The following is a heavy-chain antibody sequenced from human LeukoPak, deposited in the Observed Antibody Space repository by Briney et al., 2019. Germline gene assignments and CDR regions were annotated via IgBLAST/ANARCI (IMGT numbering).Heavy chain of an antibody. V-gene: IGHV6-1*01. Sequence: SQTLSLTCAISGDSVSSNSAAWNCIRQSPSRGLECLGRTYYRSKWYNDYAVSVKSRITINPDTSKNQFSLQLNSVTPEDTAVYYCARDQIAAAGLFDYWGQGTLVTVSS. D-gene: IGHD6-13*01. CDR3: ARDQIAAAGLFDY. J-gene: IGHJ4*02. CDR1: GDSVSSNSAA. CDR2: TYYRSKWYN.